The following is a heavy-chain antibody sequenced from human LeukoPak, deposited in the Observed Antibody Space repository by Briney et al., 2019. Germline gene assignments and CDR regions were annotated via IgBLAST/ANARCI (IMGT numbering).Heavy chain of an antibody. V-gene: IGHV4-39*01. Sequence: PSETLSLTCTVSGGSISSSSSYWGWIRQPPGKGLEWIGSIYYSGSTYYNPSLKSRVTISVDTSKNQFSLKLSSVTAADTAVYYCARLGLEDIVVVPAAIYGAFDIWGQGTMVTVSS. J-gene: IGHJ3*02. CDR3: ARLGLEDIVVVPAAIYGAFDI. D-gene: IGHD2-2*02. CDR1: GGSISSSSSY. CDR2: IYYSGST.